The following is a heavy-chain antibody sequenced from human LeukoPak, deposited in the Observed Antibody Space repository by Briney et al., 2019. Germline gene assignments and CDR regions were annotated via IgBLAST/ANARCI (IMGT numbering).Heavy chain of an antibody. CDR1: GGSFSGYY. Sequence: SETLSLTCAVYGGSFSGYYWSWIRQPPGKGLEWIGEINHSGSTNYNPSLKSRVTISVDTSKNQFSLKLSSVTAADTAVYYCARVADFYGAFDYWGQGTLVTVPS. CDR2: INHSGST. V-gene: IGHV4-34*01. D-gene: IGHD4-17*01. CDR3: ARVADFYGAFDY. J-gene: IGHJ4*02.